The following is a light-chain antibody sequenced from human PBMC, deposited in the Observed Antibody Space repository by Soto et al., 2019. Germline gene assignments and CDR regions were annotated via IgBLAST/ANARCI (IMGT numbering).Light chain of an antibody. Sequence: QAALTQPASVSGSSGQSITISCTETSNYVGGYNYVSWYQQHPGKAPKLMIYEVSNRPSGVSNRFSGSKSVNTASLTIYGLQAEDEADYYCSSYTSSSTYVFGTGTKVTVL. CDR3: SSYTSSSTYV. CDR1: SNYVGGYNY. CDR2: EVS. J-gene: IGLJ1*01. V-gene: IGLV2-14*01.